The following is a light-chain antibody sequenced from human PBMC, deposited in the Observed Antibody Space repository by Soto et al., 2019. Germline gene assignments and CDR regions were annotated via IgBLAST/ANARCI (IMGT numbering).Light chain of an antibody. J-gene: IGLJ1*01. Sequence: QSALTQPASVSGSPGQSITIYCTGTSSDVGAYNSVAWYQHNPGKAPKLMIYDVSNRPSGVSSRFSGSKSANTASLSISGLQADDEADYYCSSYTSSSTLVFGTGTKLTVL. CDR1: SSDVGAYNS. CDR3: SSYTSSSTLV. CDR2: DVS. V-gene: IGLV2-14*01.